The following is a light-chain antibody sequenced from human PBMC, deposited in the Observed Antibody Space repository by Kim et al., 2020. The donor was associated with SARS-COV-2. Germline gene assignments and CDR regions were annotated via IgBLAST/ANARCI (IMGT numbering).Light chain of an antibody. J-gene: IGKJ5*01. CDR1: QSVSSK. CDR3: QQYSNWPSIT. Sequence: EIVMTQSPATLSVSPGERATLSCRASQSVSSKLAWYQQKPGQAPRLLIYGASTRATGIPARLSGSGSGTEFTLTISSLQSEDFAVYYCQQYSNWPSITFGQETRLEIK. V-gene: IGKV3-15*01. CDR2: GAS.